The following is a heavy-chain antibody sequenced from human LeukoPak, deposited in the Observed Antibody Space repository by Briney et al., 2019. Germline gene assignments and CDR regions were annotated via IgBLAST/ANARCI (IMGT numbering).Heavy chain of an antibody. CDR1: GYTFTGYY. Sequence: ASVKVSCTASGYTFTGYYMHWVRQAPGQGLEWMGRFNPNSGGTNYAQKFQGRVTMTRDTSISTAYMGLSRLRSDDTAVYYCARVLAGDYLDYWGQGTLVTVSS. CDR2: FNPNSGGT. CDR3: ARVLAGDYLDY. D-gene: IGHD4-17*01. J-gene: IGHJ4*02. V-gene: IGHV1-2*06.